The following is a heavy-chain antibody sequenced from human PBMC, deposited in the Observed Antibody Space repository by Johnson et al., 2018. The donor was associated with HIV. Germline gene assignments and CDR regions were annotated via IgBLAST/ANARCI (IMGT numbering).Heavy chain of an antibody. V-gene: IGHV3-66*01. Sequence: VQLVESGGGLVQPGGSLRLSCATSGFSVSSNYMSWVRQAPGKGLEWVSVMSSGDTTHYADSVKGRFTISRDNSKNTLYLQMNSRRAEDTAVYYCASWNYFDAFDIWGQGTMVTVSS. D-gene: IGHD1-7*01. J-gene: IGHJ3*02. CDR2: MSSGDTT. CDR3: ASWNYFDAFDI. CDR1: GFSVSSNY.